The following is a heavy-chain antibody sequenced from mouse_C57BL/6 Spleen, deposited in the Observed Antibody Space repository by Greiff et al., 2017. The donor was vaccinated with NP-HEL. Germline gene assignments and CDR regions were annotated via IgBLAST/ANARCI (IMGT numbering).Heavy chain of an antibody. CDR2: IDPEYGDT. CDR3: TTNYGRFDY. D-gene: IGHD1-1*01. V-gene: IGHV14-4*01. J-gene: IGHJ2*01. CDR1: GFNIKDAY. Sequence: VQLQQSGAELVRPGASAKLSCTASGFNIKDAYMHWVNQRPEQGLEWIGWIDPEYGDTKYASKFLGKATITADTSSNTAYLQLSSLTSEDTAVYYCTTNYGRFDYWGQGTTLTVSS.